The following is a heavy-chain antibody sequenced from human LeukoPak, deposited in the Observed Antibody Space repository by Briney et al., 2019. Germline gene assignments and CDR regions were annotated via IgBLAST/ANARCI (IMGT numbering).Heavy chain of an antibody. CDR1: GGSISSSSYY. CDR3: ARDIHMIVVVTNDAFDI. J-gene: IGHJ3*02. CDR2: IYYSGST. Sequence: SETLSLTCTVSGGSISSSSYYWGWIRQPPGKGLEWIGSIYYSGSTYYNPSLKSRVTISVDTSKNQFSLKLSSVTAADTAVYYCARDIHMIVVVTNDAFDIWGQGTMVTVSS. D-gene: IGHD3-22*01. V-gene: IGHV4-39*07.